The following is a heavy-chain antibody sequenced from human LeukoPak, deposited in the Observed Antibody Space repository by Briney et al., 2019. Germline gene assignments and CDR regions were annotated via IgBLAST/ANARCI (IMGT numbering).Heavy chain of an antibody. Sequence: SETLSLTCAVYGGSFSGYYWSWIRQPPGKGLEWIGEINHSGSTNYNPSLKSRVTISVDTSKNQFSLKLSSVTAADTSVFYCARFPESVGVNYFDYWGQGTLFTVSS. CDR2: INHSGST. J-gene: IGHJ4*02. V-gene: IGHV4-34*01. D-gene: IGHD3-16*01. CDR3: ARFPESVGVNYFDY. CDR1: GGSFSGYY.